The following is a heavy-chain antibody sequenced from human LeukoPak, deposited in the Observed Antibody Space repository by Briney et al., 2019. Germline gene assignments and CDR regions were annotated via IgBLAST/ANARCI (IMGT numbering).Heavy chain of an antibody. CDR1: GYTFTSYY. CDR2: INPSGGST. J-gene: IGHJ4*02. V-gene: IGHV1-46*01. D-gene: IGHD2-15*01. CDR3: ARGRTISGIVVVVAANYFDY. Sequence: ASVKVSCKASGYTFTSYYMHWVRQAPGQGLEWMGIINPSGGSTSYAQKFQGRVTMTRDMSTSTVYMELSSLRSEDTAVYYCARGRTISGIVVVVAANYFDYWGQGTLVTVSS.